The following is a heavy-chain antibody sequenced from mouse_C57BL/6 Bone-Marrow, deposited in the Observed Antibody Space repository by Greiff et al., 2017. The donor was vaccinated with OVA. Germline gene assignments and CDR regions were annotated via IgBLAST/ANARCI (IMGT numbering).Heavy chain of an antibody. D-gene: IGHD2-4*01. CDR3: AREGLRSAMDY. J-gene: IGHJ4*01. CDR1: GYAFSSYW. CDR2: IYPGDGDT. V-gene: IGHV1-80*01. Sequence: QVQLQQSGAELVKPGASVKISCKASGYAFSSYWMNWVKQRPGKGLEWIGQIYPGDGDTNYNGKFKGKATLTADKSSSTAYMQLSSLTSEDSAVYFCAREGLRSAMDYWGQGTSVTVSS.